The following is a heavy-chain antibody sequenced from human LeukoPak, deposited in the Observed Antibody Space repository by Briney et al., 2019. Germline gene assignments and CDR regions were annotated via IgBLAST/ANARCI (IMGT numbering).Heavy chain of an antibody. J-gene: IGHJ3*02. CDR3: AREGLDI. CDR1: GFTFSSYE. Sequence: GGSLRLSCAASGFTFSSYEMNWVRQAPGKGLEWISSITSSSSYKYYADALKGRFTISRDNAKNSLYLQMNRLRAEDTAVYYCAREGLDIWGQGTMVTVSS. CDR2: ITSSSSYK. D-gene: IGHD2-21*01. V-gene: IGHV3-21*01.